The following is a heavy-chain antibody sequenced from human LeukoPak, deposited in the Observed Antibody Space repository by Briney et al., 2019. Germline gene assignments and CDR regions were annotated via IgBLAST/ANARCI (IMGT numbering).Heavy chain of an antibody. V-gene: IGHV3-21*06. CDR2: IDSSGGYM. D-gene: IGHD3-16*01. J-gene: IGHJ6*03. Sequence: GGSLRLSCAASGFTFNTYSMNWARQAPGKGLEWVSSIDSSGGYMFYTDSVKGRFIISRDNAKDSLYLQMNNLRAEDTAVYYCARERAGERPRPLLNYYYMDVWGKGTTVTISS. CDR1: GFTFNTYS. CDR3: ARERAGERPRPLLNYYYMDV.